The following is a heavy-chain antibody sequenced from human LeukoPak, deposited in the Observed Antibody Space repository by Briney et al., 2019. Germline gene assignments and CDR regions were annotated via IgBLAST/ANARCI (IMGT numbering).Heavy chain of an antibody. V-gene: IGHV3-74*01. Sequence: GGSLRLSCASSGFTFSSDWMYWVRQAPGRGPVWVSGIKPDGTYTHYADSVKGRFTIPRDDAKDTLYLQMNSLRVEDTAVYYCANYWYPWGPGTLVTVSS. CDR1: GFTFSSDW. J-gene: IGHJ5*02. D-gene: IGHD2-8*02. CDR3: ANYWYP. CDR2: IKPDGTYT.